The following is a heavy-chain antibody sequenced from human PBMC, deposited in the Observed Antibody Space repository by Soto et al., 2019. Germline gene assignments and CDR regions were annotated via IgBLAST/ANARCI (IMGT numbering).Heavy chain of an antibody. CDR2: TGLNGRTT. V-gene: IGHV3-23*01. D-gene: IGHD6-13*01. J-gene: IGHJ4*02. CDR1: GFTFSMSA. CDR3: ATVHGTSRSFDY. Sequence: EVQILESGGGLVQPGGSLRLSCAASGFTFSMSAMSWVCQAPGKGLEWVSTTGLNGRTTYYADSVKGRFTVSRDNSKNTLDLQMNSLRAEDTAVYYCATVHGTSRSFDYWGQGTLVTVSS.